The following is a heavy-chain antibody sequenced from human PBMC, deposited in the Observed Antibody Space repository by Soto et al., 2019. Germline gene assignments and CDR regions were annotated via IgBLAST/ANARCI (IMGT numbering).Heavy chain of an antibody. J-gene: IGHJ6*02. CDR2: ISAYNGNT. CDR3: ARDIVVVPAAIRANYYYYYYGMDV. CDR1: GYTFTSYG. V-gene: IGHV1-18*01. Sequence: QVQLVQSGAEVKKPGASVKVSCKASGYTFTSYGISWVRQAPGQGLEWMGGISAYNGNTNYAQKHEGRVTMTTDTPTSTDYMELRSLRSDETAVYYCARDIVVVPAAIRANYYYYYYGMDVWGQGTTVTVSS. D-gene: IGHD2-2*01.